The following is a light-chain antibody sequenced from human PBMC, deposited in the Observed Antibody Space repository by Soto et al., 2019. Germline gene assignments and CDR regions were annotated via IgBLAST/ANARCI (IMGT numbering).Light chain of an antibody. V-gene: IGKV3-20*01. CDR3: QQYGGSPRT. Sequence: NVLTQPPGNLSLYPGERATLTCRANQSVSSSYLAWYQQKPGQAPRLLIYGASSRATGIPDRFSGSGSGTDFTRTIIRLEPEDFAVYYCQQYGGSPRTYGQGTKVDIK. CDR1: QSVSSSY. CDR2: GAS. J-gene: IGKJ1*01.